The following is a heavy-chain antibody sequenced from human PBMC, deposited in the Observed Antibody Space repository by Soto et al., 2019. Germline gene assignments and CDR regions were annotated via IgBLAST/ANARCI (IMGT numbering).Heavy chain of an antibody. CDR2: IYYSGST. J-gene: IGHJ6*02. D-gene: IGHD3-10*01. CDR3: ARDRGDYLYYYYGMDV. Sequence: PSETLSLTCTVSGGSVSSGSYYWSWIRQPPGKGLEWIGYIYYSGSTNYNPSLKSRVTISVGTSKNQFSLKLSSVTAADTAVYYCARDRGDYLYYYYGMDVWGQGTTVTVSS. CDR1: GGSVSSGSYY. V-gene: IGHV4-61*01.